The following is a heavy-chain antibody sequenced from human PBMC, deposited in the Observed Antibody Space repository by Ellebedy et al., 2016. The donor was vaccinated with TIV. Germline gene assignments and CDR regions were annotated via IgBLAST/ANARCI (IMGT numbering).Heavy chain of an antibody. D-gene: IGHD3-16*01. J-gene: IGHJ1*01. Sequence: PGGSLRLSCAASGLTFSNNAMSWVRQAPGKGLEWVAHINPDGSAEYYVDSVKGRFTISRDNAKRSLFLQMNSLRVDDTAVYYCVTWGQSYGRWGQGTLVTVSS. CDR1: GLTFSNNA. CDR3: VTWGQSYGR. CDR2: INPDGSAE. V-gene: IGHV3-7*03.